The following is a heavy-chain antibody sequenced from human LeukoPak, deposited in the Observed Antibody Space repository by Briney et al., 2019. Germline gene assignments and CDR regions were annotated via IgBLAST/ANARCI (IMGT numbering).Heavy chain of an antibody. J-gene: IGHJ4*02. Sequence: PSETLSLTCTVSGGSISSGSYYWSWIRQPAGKGLEWIGRIYTSGSTNYSPSLKSRVTISVDTSKNQFSLKLSSVTAADTAVYYCARAADYYDSSGYYVNWGQGTLVTVSS. D-gene: IGHD3-22*01. CDR2: IYTSGST. CDR1: GGSISSGSYY. CDR3: ARAADYYDSSGYYVN. V-gene: IGHV4-61*02.